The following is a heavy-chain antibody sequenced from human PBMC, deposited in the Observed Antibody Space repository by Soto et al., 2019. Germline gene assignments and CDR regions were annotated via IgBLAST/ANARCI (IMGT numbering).Heavy chain of an antibody. Sequence: QVQLVQSGAEVKKPGSSVKVSCKASGGTFSSYTISWVRQAPGQGLEWMGRIIPILGIANYAQKFQGRVTITADKSTSTAYMELSSLRSEDTAVYYCARYIVATSNYYYGMDVWGQGTTVTVSS. J-gene: IGHJ6*02. V-gene: IGHV1-69*02. CDR3: ARYIVATSNYYYGMDV. CDR2: IIPILGIA. CDR1: GGTFSSYT. D-gene: IGHD5-12*01.